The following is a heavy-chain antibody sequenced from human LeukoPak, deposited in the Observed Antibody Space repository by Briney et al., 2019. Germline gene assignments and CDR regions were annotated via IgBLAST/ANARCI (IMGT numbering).Heavy chain of an antibody. Sequence: SETLSLTCTVSGGSISSYYWSWIRQPPGKGLEWIGYIYYRGSTNYNPSLKSRVTISVDTSKNQFSLKLSSVTAADTAVYYCARRYSGIFDPWGQGTLVTVSS. V-gene: IGHV4-59*08. J-gene: IGHJ5*02. CDR3: ARRYSGIFDP. CDR2: IYYRGST. CDR1: GGSISSYY. D-gene: IGHD1-26*01.